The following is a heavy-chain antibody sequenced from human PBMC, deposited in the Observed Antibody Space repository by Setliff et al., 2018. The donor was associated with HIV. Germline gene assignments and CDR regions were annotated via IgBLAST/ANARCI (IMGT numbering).Heavy chain of an antibody. J-gene: IGHJ6*02. D-gene: IGHD5-12*01. CDR3: VRCGYSYGSYGMDV. Sequence: ESLKISCQGSGYSFNTYWIGWVRQRPGKGLEWMGIVYPGDSETRYSPSFQGQVTISVDKSITTAYLQWSSLKASDTAIYYCVRCGYSYGSYGMDVWGQGTKVTVSS. CDR1: GYSFNTYW. V-gene: IGHV5-51*01. CDR2: VYPGDSET.